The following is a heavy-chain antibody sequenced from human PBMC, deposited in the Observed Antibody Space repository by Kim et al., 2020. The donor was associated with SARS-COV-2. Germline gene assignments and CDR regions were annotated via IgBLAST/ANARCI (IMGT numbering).Heavy chain of an antibody. CDR2: IYSGGST. Sequence: GGSLRLSCAASGFTVSSTYMSWVRQAPGKGLEWVSVIYSGGSTYYADSVKGRFTISRHNSKNTLYLQMNSLRAEDTAVYYCARGYYDSSGYYPDAFDIWGQGTMVTVSS. J-gene: IGHJ3*02. V-gene: IGHV3-53*04. CDR1: GFTVSSTY. CDR3: ARGYYDSSGYYPDAFDI. D-gene: IGHD3-22*01.